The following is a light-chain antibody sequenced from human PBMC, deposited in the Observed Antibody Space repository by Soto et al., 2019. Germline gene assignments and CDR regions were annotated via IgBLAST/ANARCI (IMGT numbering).Light chain of an antibody. CDR1: KSISSF. V-gene: IGKV3-11*01. CDR3: QQYNSWPLT. J-gene: IGKJ4*01. CDR2: NTS. Sequence: IVMTQSPATLSVSPGERATLSCRASKSISSFLAWYQQKPGQGPRLLIYNTSNTATGIPARCSGSVSGTDFTLSISSLAPEEFAVYYFQQYNSWPLTFGGGTKVDNK.